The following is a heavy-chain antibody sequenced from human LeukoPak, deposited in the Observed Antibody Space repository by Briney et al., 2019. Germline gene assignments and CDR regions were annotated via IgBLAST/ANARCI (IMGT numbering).Heavy chain of an antibody. D-gene: IGHD1/OR15-1a*01. V-gene: IGHV3-9*01. CDR2: ISWNSGSI. CDR1: GFTFDDYA. CDR3: AKDNSGTFDY. J-gene: IGHJ4*02. Sequence: GGSLRLSCAASGFTFDDYAMHWVRQAPGKGLEWVSGISWNSGSIGYADSVKGRFTIYRDNAKNSLYLQMNSLRAEDTALYYCAKDNSGTFDYWGQGTLVTVSS.